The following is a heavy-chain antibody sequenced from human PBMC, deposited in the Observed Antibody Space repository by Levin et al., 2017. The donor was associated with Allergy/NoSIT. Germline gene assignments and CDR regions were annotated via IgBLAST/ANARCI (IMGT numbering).Heavy chain of an antibody. Sequence: PSETLSLTCSVFGGSVSSGDYYWSWIRQSPGKGLEWIGFIYYSGSTYFNPSLKSRVAMSVDTSENKGALKLSSVTAADTAVYYCARDRQLQYFDHWGQGILVTVSS. CDR3: ARDRQLQYFDH. V-gene: IGHV4-30-4*01. D-gene: IGHD2-2*02. CDR1: GGSVSSGDYY. CDR2: IYYSGST. J-gene: IGHJ4*02.